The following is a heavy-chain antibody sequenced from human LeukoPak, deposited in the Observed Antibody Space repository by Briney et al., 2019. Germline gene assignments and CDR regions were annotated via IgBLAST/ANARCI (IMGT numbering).Heavy chain of an antibody. CDR3: AKATGVAATGRWADYYYYGMDV. CDR2: IWYDGSNK. Sequence: GGSLRLSCAASGFTFSSYGMHWVRQAPGKGLDWVAVIWYDGSNKYYADSVKGRFTISRDNSKNTLYLYMNSLRAEDTAVYYCAKATGVAATGRWADYYYYGMDVWGQGTTVTVSS. V-gene: IGHV3-33*06. CDR1: GFTFSSYG. J-gene: IGHJ6*02. D-gene: IGHD2-15*01.